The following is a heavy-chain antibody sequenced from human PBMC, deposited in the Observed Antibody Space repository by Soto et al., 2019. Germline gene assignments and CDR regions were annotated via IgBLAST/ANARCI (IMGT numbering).Heavy chain of an antibody. CDR1: GGSISSYY. V-gene: IGHV4-59*01. CDR2: IYYSGST. J-gene: IGHJ4*02. D-gene: IGHD4-17*01. Sequence: SETLSLTCTVSGGSISSYYCSWIRQPPGKGLEWIGYIYYSGSTNYNPSLKSRVTISVDTSKNQFSLKLSSVTAADTAVYYCASTSDYGDFDYWGQGTLV. CDR3: ASTSDYGDFDY.